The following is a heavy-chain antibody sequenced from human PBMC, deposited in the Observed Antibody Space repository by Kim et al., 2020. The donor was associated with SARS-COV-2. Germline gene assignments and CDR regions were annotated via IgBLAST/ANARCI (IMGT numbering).Heavy chain of an antibody. Sequence: GGSLRLSCAASGFTVSSNYMSWVRQAPGKGLEWVSVIYSGGSTYYADSVKGRFTISRDNSKNTLYLQMNSLRAEDTAVYYCARGMPPYYYFDYWGQGTLVTISS. V-gene: IGHV3-53*01. CDR3: ARGMPPYYYFDY. CDR1: GFTVSSNY. D-gene: IGHD2-2*01. CDR2: IYSGGST. J-gene: IGHJ4*02.